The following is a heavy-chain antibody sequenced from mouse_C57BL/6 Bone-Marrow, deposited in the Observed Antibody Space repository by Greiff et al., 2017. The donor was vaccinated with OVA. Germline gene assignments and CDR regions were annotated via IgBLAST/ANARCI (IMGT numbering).Heavy chain of an antibody. CDR3: AVWLDFDY. Sequence: VQLQQPGAELVRPGSSVKLSCKASGYTFTSYWMDWVKQRPGQGLEWIGNIYPSDSETHYNQKFKDKATLTVDKSSSTAYMQLSSLTSEDSAVYYCAVWLDFDYWGQGTTLTVSS. CDR1: GYTFTSYW. D-gene: IGHD2-2*01. CDR2: IYPSDSET. J-gene: IGHJ2*01. V-gene: IGHV1-61*01.